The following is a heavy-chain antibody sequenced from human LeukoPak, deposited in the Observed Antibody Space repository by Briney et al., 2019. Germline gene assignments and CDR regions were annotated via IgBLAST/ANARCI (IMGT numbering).Heavy chain of an antibody. V-gene: IGHV3-23*01. Sequence: GGSLRLSCAASGFTFSSYAMSWVRQAPGKGLERVSAISGSGGSTYYADSVKGRFTISIDNSKNTLYLQMNSLRAEDTAVYYCAKGNYYDSSGYGSYYFDYWGQGTLVTVSS. CDR2: ISGSGGST. D-gene: IGHD3-22*01. CDR3: AKGNYYDSSGYGSYYFDY. CDR1: GFTFSSYA. J-gene: IGHJ4*02.